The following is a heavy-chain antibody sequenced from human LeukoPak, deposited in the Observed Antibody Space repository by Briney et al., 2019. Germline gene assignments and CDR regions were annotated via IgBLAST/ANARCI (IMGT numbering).Heavy chain of an antibody. V-gene: IGHV3-7*03. D-gene: IGHD3-10*01. Sequence: QPGGSLRLSCAASGFTFSSYWMSWVRQAPGKGLEWVANIKQDGSEKYYVDSVKGRFTISRDNSKNTLYLQMNSLRAEDTAVYYCARHYGSGSYSPIDFDYWGQGTLVTVSS. CDR3: ARHYGSGSYSPIDFDY. J-gene: IGHJ4*02. CDR2: IKQDGSEK. CDR1: GFTFSSYW.